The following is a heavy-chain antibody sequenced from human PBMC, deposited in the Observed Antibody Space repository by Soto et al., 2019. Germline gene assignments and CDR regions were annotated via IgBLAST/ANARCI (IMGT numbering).Heavy chain of an antibody. Sequence: SETLSLTCTVSGGSISSYYWSWIRQPPGKGLEWIGYIYYSGSTNYNPSLKSRVTISVDTSKNQFSLKLSSVTAADTAVYYCARLVYGVAGYYFDYWGQGTLVTVSS. V-gene: IGHV4-59*12. CDR3: ARLVYGVAGYYFDY. D-gene: IGHD6-19*01. CDR1: GGSISSYY. J-gene: IGHJ4*02. CDR2: IYYSGST.